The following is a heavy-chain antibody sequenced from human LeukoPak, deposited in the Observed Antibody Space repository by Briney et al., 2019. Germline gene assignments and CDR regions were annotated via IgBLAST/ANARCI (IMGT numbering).Heavy chain of an antibody. CDR2: MNPNSGNT. Sequence: ASVKVSCKASGYTFTSYDINWVRQATGQGLEWMGWMNPNSGNTGYAQKFQGRVTITRNTSISTAYMEVSSLRSEDTAVYYCAREYHGGVGADFDYWGQGTLVTVSS. CDR3: AREYHGGVGADFDY. V-gene: IGHV1-8*03. CDR1: GYTFTSYD. D-gene: IGHD1-26*01. J-gene: IGHJ4*02.